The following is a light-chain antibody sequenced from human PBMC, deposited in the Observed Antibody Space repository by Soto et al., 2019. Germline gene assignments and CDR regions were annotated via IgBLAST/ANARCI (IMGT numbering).Light chain of an antibody. V-gene: IGKV1-8*01. Sequence: AIRMTQSPSSLSASTGDRVTITCRASQGISSYLAWYQQKPGKAPKLLIYAASTLQSGVPSRFSCSGSGTYFTITISCLQSEDFATYYCQQYYSYPRTFGQGTKVEIK. CDR2: AAS. J-gene: IGKJ1*01. CDR3: QQYYSYPRT. CDR1: QGISSY.